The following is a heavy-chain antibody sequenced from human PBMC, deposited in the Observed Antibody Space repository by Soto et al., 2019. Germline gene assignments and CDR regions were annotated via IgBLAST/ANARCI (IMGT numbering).Heavy chain of an antibody. V-gene: IGHV4-34*01. Sequence: SETLSLTCAVYGGSFSGYYWSWIRQPPGKGLEWIGEINHSGSTNYNPSLKSRVTISVDTSKNQFSLKLTSVTAADTAVYYCARDLGDPGPWGQGTLVNVSS. D-gene: IGHD2-21*02. J-gene: IGHJ5*02. CDR3: ARDLGDPGP. CDR1: GGSFSGYY. CDR2: INHSGST.